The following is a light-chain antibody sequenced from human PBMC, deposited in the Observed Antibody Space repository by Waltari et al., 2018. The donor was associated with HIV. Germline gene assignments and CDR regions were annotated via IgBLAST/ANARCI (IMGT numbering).Light chain of an antibody. CDR2: LGS. CDR3: MQGLQTPGVT. V-gene: IGKV2-28*01. Sequence: DLVMTQSPLSLPVTPGEPASLSCRSSHTLLHTNGYNYLDWYLQKPGQSPQLLIYLGSNRASGVPDRFSGSGSGTDFTLKISRVEAEDIGVYYCMQGLQTPGVTFGQGTRLDIK. J-gene: IGKJ5*01. CDR1: HTLLHTNGYNY.